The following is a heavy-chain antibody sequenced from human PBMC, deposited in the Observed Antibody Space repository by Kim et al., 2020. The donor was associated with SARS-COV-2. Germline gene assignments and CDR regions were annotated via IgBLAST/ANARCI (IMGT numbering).Heavy chain of an antibody. CDR2: ISAYNGNT. D-gene: IGHD3-3*01. CDR3: ARDTNYDFWSGYYNIPDDAFDI. V-gene: IGHV1-18*04. J-gene: IGHJ3*02. CDR1: GYTFTSYG. Sequence: ASVKVSCKASGYTFTSYGISWVRQAPGQGLEWMGWISAYNGNTNYAQKLQGRVTMTTDTSMSTAYMELRSLRSDDTAVYYCARDTNYDFWSGYYNIPDDAFDIWGQGTMVTVSS.